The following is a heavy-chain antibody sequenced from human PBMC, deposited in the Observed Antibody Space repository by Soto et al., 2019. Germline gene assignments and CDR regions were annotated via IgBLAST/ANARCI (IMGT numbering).Heavy chain of an antibody. V-gene: IGHV3-23*01. Sequence: GSLRRSCAASGFTFSSHAMGWLRQAPGTEPEWVAFVDGSGADTSYADSVKGRFTISRDNSENSLYLHMNSLRAEDTGRYFCAKEIFGAAYAATSAFDLWGQGT. CDR1: GFTFSSHA. D-gene: IGHD2-8*01. CDR3: AKEIFGAAYAATSAFDL. CDR2: VDGSGADT. J-gene: IGHJ4*02.